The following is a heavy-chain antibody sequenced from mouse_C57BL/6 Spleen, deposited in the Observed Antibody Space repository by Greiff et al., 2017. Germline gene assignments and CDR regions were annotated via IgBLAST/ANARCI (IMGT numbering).Heavy chain of an antibody. CDR2: IDPSDSYT. V-gene: IGHV1-69*01. J-gene: IGHJ1*03. D-gene: IGHD1-1*01. Sequence: VQLQQPGAELVMPGASVKLSCKASGYTFTSYWMHWVKQRPGQGLEWIGEIDPSDSYTNYNQKFKGKSTLTVDKSSSTAYMRLSSLTSEDSAVYYCARERGSYYGSSHWYFDVWGTGTTVTVSS. CDR1: GYTFTSYW. CDR3: ARERGSYYGSSHWYFDV.